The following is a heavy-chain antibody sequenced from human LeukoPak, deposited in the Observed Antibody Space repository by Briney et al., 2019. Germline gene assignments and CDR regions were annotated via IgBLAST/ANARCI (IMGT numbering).Heavy chain of an antibody. V-gene: IGHV1-46*01. CDR3: AKDSTKYYYDSSGSPGAFDI. J-gene: IGHJ3*02. Sequence: ASVKVSCKASGYSFTNYYMHWVRQAPGQGLEWMGIINSSGGSTTYAQKFQGRVTMTRDMSTSTIYMGLSSLRSEDTAVYYCAKDSTKYYYDSSGSPGAFDIWGQGTMVTVSS. D-gene: IGHD3-22*01. CDR2: INSSGGST. CDR1: GYSFTNYY.